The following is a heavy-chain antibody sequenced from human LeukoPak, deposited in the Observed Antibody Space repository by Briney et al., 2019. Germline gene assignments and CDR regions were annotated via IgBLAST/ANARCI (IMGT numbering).Heavy chain of an antibody. CDR3: ARARGTEAIDY. V-gene: IGHV4-59*12. CDR2: MYYSGTT. CDR1: GNSINIYS. D-gene: IGHD6-25*01. J-gene: IGHJ4*02. Sequence: PSETLSLTCTVSGNSINIYSWNWIRQSPEKGLEWIAYMYYSGTTNYNPSLENRAAISLDLSRHQFSLRLTSVTAADTAVYYCARARGTEAIDYWSQGTRVTVSS.